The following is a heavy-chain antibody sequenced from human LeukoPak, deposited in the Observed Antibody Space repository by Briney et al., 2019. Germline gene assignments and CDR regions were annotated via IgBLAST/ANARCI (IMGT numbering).Heavy chain of an antibody. D-gene: IGHD3-22*01. Sequence: SETLSLTCTVSGGSITSSNFYWGWIRQPPGKGLEGIGSIFYTGNTYYQPSLRGRLSISLDTSKNLFSLSLNSVTAADTAVYYCARNYYDSSGYYIDQFYFDSWGQGTLVTVSS. CDR3: ARNYYDSSGYYIDQFYFDS. CDR1: GGSITSSNFY. V-gene: IGHV4-39*07. CDR2: IFYTGNT. J-gene: IGHJ4*02.